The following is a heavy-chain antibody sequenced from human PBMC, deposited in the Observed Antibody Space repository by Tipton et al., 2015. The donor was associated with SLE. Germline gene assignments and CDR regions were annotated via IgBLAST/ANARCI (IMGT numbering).Heavy chain of an antibody. CDR1: GFTFSSYS. CDR3: AKPGLSRGVVGALGY. D-gene: IGHD1-26*01. V-gene: IGHV3-48*01. Sequence: LRLSCAASGFTFSSYSMNWVRQAPGKGLEWVSYISSSSSTIYYADSVKGRFTISRDKAKNSLYLQMNSLRAEGTAVYYCAKPGLSRGVVGALGYWGQGTLVTVSS. J-gene: IGHJ4*02. CDR2: ISSSSSTI.